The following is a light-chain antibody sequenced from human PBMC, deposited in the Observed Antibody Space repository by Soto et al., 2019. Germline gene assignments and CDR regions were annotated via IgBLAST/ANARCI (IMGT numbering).Light chain of an antibody. V-gene: IGKV3D-15*01. CDR3: QQYDITPPNT. CDR1: QGIGDT. CDR2: GAS. J-gene: IGKJ4*01. Sequence: EVVMRQSPATLSVSPGEGATLSCRASQGIGDTLAWYQHKPGQTPRLLIYGASTRATGIPDRFSGSGSGTDFTLTISGLEPKDFALYYCQQYDITPPNTFGGGTKVEV.